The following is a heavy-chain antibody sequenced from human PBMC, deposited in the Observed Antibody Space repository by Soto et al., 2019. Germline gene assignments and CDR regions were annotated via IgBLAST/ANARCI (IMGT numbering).Heavy chain of an antibody. CDR1: GFTFSSYW. J-gene: IGHJ6*02. CDR3: ARGILNVYGTDV. CDR2: IKGDGSNT. V-gene: IGHV3-74*01. D-gene: IGHD5-18*01. Sequence: EVQLVESGGGLVQPGGSLRLSCAGSGFTFSSYWMHWVRQVPGKGLVWVSRIKGDGSNTGYADSVKGRFTISRDNAENTVYLQMTSLRAEDTAVYYCARGILNVYGTDVWGQGTSVTVSS.